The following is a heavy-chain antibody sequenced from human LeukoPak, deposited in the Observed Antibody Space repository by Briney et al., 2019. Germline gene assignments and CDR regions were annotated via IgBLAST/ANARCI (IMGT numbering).Heavy chain of an antibody. Sequence: SVKVSCKASGGTFSSYAISWVRQAPGQGLEWMGGIIPIFGTANYAQKFQGRVTITADESTSTAYMELSSLRSEDTAVYYCARYSYDILTGYPKGWFDPWGQGTLVTVS. D-gene: IGHD3-9*01. J-gene: IGHJ5*02. V-gene: IGHV1-69*01. CDR1: GGTFSSYA. CDR2: IIPIFGTA. CDR3: ARYSYDILTGYPKGWFDP.